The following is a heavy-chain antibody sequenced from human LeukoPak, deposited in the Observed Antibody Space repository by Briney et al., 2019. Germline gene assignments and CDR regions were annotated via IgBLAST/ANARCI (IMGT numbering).Heavy chain of an antibody. D-gene: IGHD2-21*02. CDR3: AKDPIVFNSGDYYLGAFNI. CDR2: ISWSSGHM. CDR1: EFKFDDYA. V-gene: IGHV3-23*01. J-gene: IGHJ3*02. Sequence: GGSLRLSCAAAEFKFDDYAMHWVRQGPGKGLEWVAGISWSSGHMEYAESVKGRFTISRDNSKNTLYLQMNSLRAEDTALYYCAKDPIVFNSGDYYLGAFNIWGQGAMVTVSS.